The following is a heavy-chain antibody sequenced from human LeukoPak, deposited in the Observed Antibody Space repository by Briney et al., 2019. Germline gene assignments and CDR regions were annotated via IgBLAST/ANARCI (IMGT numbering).Heavy chain of an antibody. CDR1: GGSIGGYC. V-gene: IGHV4-4*07. J-gene: IGHJ4*02. Sequence: SETLSLTCTVSGGSIGGYCWSWIRQPAGKGLEWIGRVYSSGSTNYNPSLRSRVTMSVDTSMNQFSLKLRSVTAADTAVYYCARGGATYYDFWSDYWGQGTLVTVSS. D-gene: IGHD3-3*01. CDR3: ARGGATYYDFWSDY. CDR2: VYSSGST.